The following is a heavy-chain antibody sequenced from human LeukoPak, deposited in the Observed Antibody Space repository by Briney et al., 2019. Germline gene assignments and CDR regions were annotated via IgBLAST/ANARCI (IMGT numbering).Heavy chain of an antibody. CDR1: GFTFSSYA. V-gene: IGHV3-23*01. CDR3: ARGGSWGVDY. CDR2: ISGSGGST. J-gene: IGHJ4*02. D-gene: IGHD3-16*01. Sequence: PGESLRLSCAASGFTFSSYAMSWVRQAPGKGREWVSGISGSGGSTYYAGSVKGRFAISRDDSRNTLYLQMNSLRAEDTAVYYCARGGSWGVDYWGQGTLVTVSS.